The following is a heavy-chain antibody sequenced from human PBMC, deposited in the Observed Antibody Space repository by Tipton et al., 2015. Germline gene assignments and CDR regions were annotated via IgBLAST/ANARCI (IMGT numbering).Heavy chain of an antibody. V-gene: IGHV1-69*01. CDR2: IVPAFETR. CDR3: ASDRVITFGGVLDY. D-gene: IGHD3-16*01. Sequence: QSGAEVKKPGSSVKVSCKASGGILRTYAMTWVRQAPGQGLEWMGAIVPAFETRNYAQTFQGRLTITADVSTTTVYMELSSLRFEDTAVYYCASDRVITFGGVLDYWGQGTLVTVSS. CDR1: GGILRTYA. J-gene: IGHJ4*02.